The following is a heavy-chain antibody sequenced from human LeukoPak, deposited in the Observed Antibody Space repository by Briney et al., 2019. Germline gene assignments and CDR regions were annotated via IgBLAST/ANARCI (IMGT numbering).Heavy chain of an antibody. CDR2: INHSGST. CDR1: GGSFSGYY. Sequence: SETLSLTCAVYGGSFSGYYWSWIRQPPGKGLEWIGEINHSGSTNYNPSLKSRVTISVDTSKNQFSLKLSSVTAADTAVYHCARQHYYYGSGSPYYFDYWGQGTLVTVSS. V-gene: IGHV4-34*01. J-gene: IGHJ4*02. CDR3: ARQHYYYGSGSPYYFDY. D-gene: IGHD3-10*01.